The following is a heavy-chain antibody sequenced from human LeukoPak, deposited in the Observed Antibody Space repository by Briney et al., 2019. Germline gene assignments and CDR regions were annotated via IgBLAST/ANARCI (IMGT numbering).Heavy chain of an antibody. CDR3: ARGSVTPDAGY. CDR1: RSSMSGYY. D-gene: IGHD4-17*01. J-gene: IGHJ4*02. CDR2: TFDSETT. V-gene: IGHV4-59*01. Sequence: TETLSLTCTVSRSSMSGYYWSWIRQPPGKGLEWIGYTFDSETTDYNPSLKSRVIISVDTSKNQVSLKLNSVTAADTAIYYCARGSVTPDAGYWGPGTLVTVSS.